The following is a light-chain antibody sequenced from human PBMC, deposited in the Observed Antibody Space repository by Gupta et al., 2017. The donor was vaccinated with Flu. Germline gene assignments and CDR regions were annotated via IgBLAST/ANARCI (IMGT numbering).Light chain of an antibody. CDR2: KAS. CDR3: QQYNSWT. V-gene: IGKV1-5*03. Sequence: DIQMTQSPSTLSASVGDRVTITCRASQSIRSWLAWYQQKPGKAPKLLIYKASSLESGVPSRFSGSGSGTEVTLTISSLQPDDFATYYCQQYNSWTFGQGTKVEIK. CDR1: QSIRSW. J-gene: IGKJ1*01.